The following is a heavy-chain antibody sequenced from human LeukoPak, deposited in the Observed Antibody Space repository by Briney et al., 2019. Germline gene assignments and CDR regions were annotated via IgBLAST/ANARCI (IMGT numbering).Heavy chain of an antibody. CDR3: AKDLFSFSAVGDS. D-gene: IGHD3-10*01. V-gene: IGHV3-30*18. J-gene: IGHJ4*02. CDR2: ISFDTTSK. CDR1: GFTFTSHG. Sequence: PGGSLSLSCAVSGFTFTSHGMHWARQAPGKGREWVAIISFDTTSKYYADSVKGRFTISRDTPKNTLYLQMNSLISEDTAVYYCAKDLFSFSAVGDSWGQGTLVTVSS.